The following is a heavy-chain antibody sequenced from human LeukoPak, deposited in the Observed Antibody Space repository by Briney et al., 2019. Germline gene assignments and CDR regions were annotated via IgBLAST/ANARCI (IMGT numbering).Heavy chain of an antibody. CDR2: IYYSRGT. CDR3: ARDYYDSSGYHAAFDV. D-gene: IGHD3-22*01. CDR1: SDSISNSAYH. J-gene: IGHJ3*01. Sequence: PSETLSLTCTVSSDSISNSAYHWGWIRQPPGRGLEWIGTIYYSRGTYYNPSLKSRVTISVDTSKNQFSLRLSSVTATDTAVYYCARDYYDSSGYHAAFDVWGQGTMVTVSS. V-gene: IGHV4-39*07.